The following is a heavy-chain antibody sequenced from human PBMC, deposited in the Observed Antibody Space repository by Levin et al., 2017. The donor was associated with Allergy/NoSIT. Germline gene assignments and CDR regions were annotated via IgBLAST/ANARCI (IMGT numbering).Heavy chain of an antibody. Sequence: PSQTLSLTCTVSGDSISSYYWSWIRQPAGKGLEWIGRIYTSGSTNYNPSLKSRVTMSVDTSKNQFSLELSSVTAAGTAVYYCARTSGSGSGTYYDVGYFDSWGQGTLVTVSS. J-gene: IGHJ4*02. D-gene: IGHD3-10*01. CDR1: GDSISSYY. V-gene: IGHV4-4*07. CDR3: ARTSGSGSGTYYDVGYFDS. CDR2: IYTSGST.